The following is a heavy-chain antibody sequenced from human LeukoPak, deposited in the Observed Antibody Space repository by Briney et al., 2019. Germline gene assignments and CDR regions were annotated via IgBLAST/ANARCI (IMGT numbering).Heavy chain of an antibody. J-gene: IGHJ4*02. V-gene: IGHV1-8*01. D-gene: IGHD3-16*02. CDR1: GYTFTSYD. CDR3: ARGGPYYDYVWGSYRYKYFDY. Sequence: ASVKVSCKASGYTFTSYDINCVRQATGQGLEWMGWMNPNSGNTGYAQKFQGRVTMTRNTSISTAYMELSSLRSEDTAVYYCARGGPYYDYVWGSYRYKYFDYWGQGTLVTVSS. CDR2: MNPNSGNT.